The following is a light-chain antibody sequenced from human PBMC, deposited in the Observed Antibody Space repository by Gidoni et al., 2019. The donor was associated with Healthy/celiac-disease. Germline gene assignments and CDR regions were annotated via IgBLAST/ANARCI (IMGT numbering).Light chain of an antibody. CDR1: QSVLYSSNNKNY. CDR2: WAS. Sequence: DIVMTQSPDALAVSLGERATINCKSSQSVLYSSNNKNYLAWYQQKTGQPPKLLLYWASTRESGVPDRFSGSGSGTDFTLTISSLQAEDVAVYYCQQYYSTPLFTFGPGTKVDIK. J-gene: IGKJ3*01. CDR3: QQYYSTPLFT. V-gene: IGKV4-1*01.